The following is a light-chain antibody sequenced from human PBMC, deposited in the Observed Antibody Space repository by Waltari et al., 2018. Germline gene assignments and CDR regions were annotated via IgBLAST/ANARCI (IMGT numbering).Light chain of an antibody. CDR2: STS. V-gene: IGLV7-43*01. Sequence: QTVVPQQPSLTVSPGGTTPLTCASRTGAVNSSSFPTWFQQKRGQAPRPLISSTSNKYSWTPARFSGSLLGGKAALTLSGVQPEDEADYYGLLYYGHSQLVFGGGTRLTVL. CDR1: TGAVNSSSF. J-gene: IGLJ2*01. CDR3: LLYYGHSQLV.